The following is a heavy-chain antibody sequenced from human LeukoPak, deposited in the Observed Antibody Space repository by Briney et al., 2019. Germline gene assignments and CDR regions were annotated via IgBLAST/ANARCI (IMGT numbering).Heavy chain of an antibody. V-gene: IGHV3-13*01. CDR2: IGTAGDT. CDR1: GFTFSSYD. D-gene: IGHD6-19*01. Sequence: GGSLRLSCAASGFTFSSYDMHWGRQATGKGLEWVSGIGTAGDTYYAGSVKGRFTISRENAKNSLYLQMNSLTAGDTAVYYCAGAGSETQWRAFDFWGQGALVTVCS. CDR3: AGAGSETQWRAFDF. J-gene: IGHJ4*02.